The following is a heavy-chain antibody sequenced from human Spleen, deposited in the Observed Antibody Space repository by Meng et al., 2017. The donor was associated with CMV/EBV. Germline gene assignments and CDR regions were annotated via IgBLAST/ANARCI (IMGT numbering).Heavy chain of an antibody. Sequence: GESLKISCAASGFTFSSYAMHWVRQAPGKGLEWVAVISYDGSNKYHADSVKGRFTISRDNAKNSLDLQMNSLRAEDTAVYYCVRDDSSGHYYFDHWGRGTLVTVSS. CDR1: GFTFSSYA. D-gene: IGHD3-22*01. J-gene: IGHJ4*02. V-gene: IGHV3-30-3*01. CDR2: ISYDGSNK. CDR3: VRDDSSGHYYFDH.